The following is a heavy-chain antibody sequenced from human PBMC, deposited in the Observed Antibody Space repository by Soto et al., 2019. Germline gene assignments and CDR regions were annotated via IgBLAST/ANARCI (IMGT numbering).Heavy chain of an antibody. V-gene: IGHV3-23*01. CDR3: AKAGSITIFGVVSLTDY. CDR1: GFTFSSYA. CDR2: ISGSGGST. Sequence: AGGSLRLSCAAPGFTFSSYAMSWVRQAPGKGLEWVSAISGSGGSTYYADSVKGRFTISRDNSKNTLYLQMNSLRAEDTAVYYCAKAGSITIFGVVSLTDYWGQGTLVTVSS. D-gene: IGHD3-3*01. J-gene: IGHJ4*02.